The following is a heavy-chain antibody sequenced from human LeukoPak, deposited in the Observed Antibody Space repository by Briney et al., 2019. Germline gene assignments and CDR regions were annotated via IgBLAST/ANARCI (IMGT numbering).Heavy chain of an antibody. D-gene: IGHD6-19*01. CDR1: GLIFSSYS. CDR2: ISSSSTTI. V-gene: IGHV3-48*01. J-gene: IGHJ4*02. Sequence: PGGSLRLSCAASGLIFSSYSMNWVRQAPGKGLEWLSYISSSSTTIYYADSVKGRFTISRDNSKNTLYLQMNSLRPEDTAVYYCSGSSGWYSYFDYWGQGTLVTVSS. CDR3: SGSSGWYSYFDY.